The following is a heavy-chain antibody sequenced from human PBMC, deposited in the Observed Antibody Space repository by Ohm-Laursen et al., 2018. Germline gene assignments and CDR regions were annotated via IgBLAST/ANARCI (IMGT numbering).Heavy chain of an antibody. CDR3: ARHGGEIVAATGLLYAFDI. CDR1: GDSINNYY. J-gene: IGHJ3*02. Sequence: SETLSLTCTVSGDSINNYYWSWIRQPAGKGLEWIGRMYATGSSNYNPSLNSRVTMSVDTSRNQFSLKLTSVTAADTAVYYCARHGGEIVAATGLLYAFDIWGQGTTVTVSS. D-gene: IGHD1-26*01. CDR2: MYATGSS. V-gene: IGHV4-4*07.